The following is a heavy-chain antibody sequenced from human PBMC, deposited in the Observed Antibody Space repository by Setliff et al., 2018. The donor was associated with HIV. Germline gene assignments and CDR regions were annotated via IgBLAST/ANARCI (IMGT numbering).Heavy chain of an antibody. D-gene: IGHD3-9*01. CDR1: GGSLSGYY. V-gene: IGHV4-34*01. CDR3: ARQTWEYYDTLTGYYRSPKNFDS. Sequence: SETLSLTCAVYGGSLSGYYWSWIRQPPGKGLEWFGEINHSGSTYYDPSLKSRVTISLDTSKNQFFLKLSSVTAPDTAIYYCARQTWEYYDTLTGYYRSPKNFDSWGQGTLVTVSS. CDR2: INHSGST. J-gene: IGHJ4*02.